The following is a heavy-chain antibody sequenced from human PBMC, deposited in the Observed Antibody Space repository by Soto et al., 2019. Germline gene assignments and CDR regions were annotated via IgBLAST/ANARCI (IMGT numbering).Heavy chain of an antibody. CDR3: ARDGGFGELKY. CDR2: IIPVFGTT. D-gene: IGHD3-10*01. J-gene: IGHJ4*02. V-gene: IGHV1-69*18. Sequence: QVQLVQSGAELKKPGSSVKVSCRASGDTFSGYPINWVRQAPGEGLEWMGRIIPVFGTTNDAQRFEGRVTFTADEATNTADTELRGLLSEDTAVYYWARDGGFGELKYWGPGTLVTVSS. CDR1: GDTFSGYP.